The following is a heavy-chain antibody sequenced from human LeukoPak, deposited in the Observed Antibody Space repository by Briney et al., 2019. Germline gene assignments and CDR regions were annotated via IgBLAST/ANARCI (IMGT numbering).Heavy chain of an antibody. V-gene: IGHV3-48*03. J-gene: IGHJ6*04. CDR3: ARDRITMVRGVPYYYYGMDV. CDR2: ISSSGSTI. Sequence: GAPLRLSCAASGFTFSSYEMNWVRQAPGKGLEWVSYISSSGSTIYYADSVKGRFTISRDNAKNSLYLQMNSLRAEDTAVYYCARDRITMVRGVPYYYYGMDVWGKGTTATVSS. CDR1: GFTFSSYE. D-gene: IGHD3-10*01.